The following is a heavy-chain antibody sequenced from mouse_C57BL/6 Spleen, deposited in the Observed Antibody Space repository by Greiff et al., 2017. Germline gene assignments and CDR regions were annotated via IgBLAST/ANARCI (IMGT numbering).Heavy chain of an antibody. Sequence: QVQLQQSGAELVRPGASVTLSCKVSGYTFTDYEMHWVKQTPVHGLEWIGAIDPETGGTAYNQKFKGKAILTADKSSSTAYMELRSLTSEDSAVYYCTRNYDGYYIAYWGQGTLVTVSA. CDR3: TRNYDGYYIAY. CDR2: IDPETGGT. J-gene: IGHJ3*01. CDR1: GYTFTDYE. V-gene: IGHV1-15*01. D-gene: IGHD2-3*01.